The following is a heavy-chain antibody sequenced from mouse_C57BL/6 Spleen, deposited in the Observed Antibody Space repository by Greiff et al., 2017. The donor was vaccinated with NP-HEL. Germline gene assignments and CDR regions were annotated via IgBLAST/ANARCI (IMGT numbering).Heavy chain of an antibody. CDR2: IRSKNNNYAT. D-gene: IGHD4-1*01. CDR1: GFSFNTYA. Sequence: EVKLVESGGGLVQPKGSLKLSCAASGFSFNTYAMNWVRQAPGKGLEWVARIRSKNNNYATYYADSVKDRFTISRDDSESMLYLQMNNLKTEDTAMYYCVRHALTGSYWYFDVWGTGTTVTVSS. V-gene: IGHV10-1*01. J-gene: IGHJ1*03. CDR3: VRHALTGSYWYFDV.